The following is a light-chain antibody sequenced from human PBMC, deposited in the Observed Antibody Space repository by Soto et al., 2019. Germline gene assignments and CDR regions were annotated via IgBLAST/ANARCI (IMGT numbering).Light chain of an antibody. CDR3: QQYGVSPLT. V-gene: IGKV3-20*01. Sequence: EIVLTQSPGTLSLSPGETATVSCRATESLITKALAWYQQKPGQAPRLLIYGAFTRDPAIPDRFNGSGSGTDFALTISRLELEDSAVYYCQQYGVSPLTFGPGTKVEIK. J-gene: IGKJ3*01. CDR1: ESLITKA. CDR2: GAF.